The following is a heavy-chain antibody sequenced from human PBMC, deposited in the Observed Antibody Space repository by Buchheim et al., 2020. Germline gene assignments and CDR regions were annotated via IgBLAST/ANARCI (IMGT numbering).Heavy chain of an antibody. D-gene: IGHD3-16*01. CDR1: GFTFSSYA. CDR2: ISYDGSNK. CDR3: ARPSVITLGGVIDD. V-gene: IGHV3-30*04. Sequence: QVQLVESGGGVVQPGRSLRLSCAASGFTFSSYAMHWVRQAPGKGLEWVAVISYDGSNKYYADSVKGRFTISRDNSKNSLYLQMNSLRDEDTAVYYCARPSVITLGGVIDDWGQGTL. J-gene: IGHJ4*02.